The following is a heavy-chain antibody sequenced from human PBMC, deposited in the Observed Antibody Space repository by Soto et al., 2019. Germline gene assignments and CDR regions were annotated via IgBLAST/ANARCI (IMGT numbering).Heavy chain of an antibody. CDR1: GYSFAGYW. CDR3: ARQIYDSDTGPNFQYYFVS. V-gene: IGHV5-10-1*01. J-gene: IGHJ4*02. Sequence: GESRQISCKGSGYSFAGYWITWVRQKPGKGLEWMGRIDPSDSQTYYSPSFRGHVTISFTKSITTVFLQWRSLRASDTAMYYCARQIYDSDTGPNFQYYFVSWGPGTPVAVSS. CDR2: IDPSDSQT. D-gene: IGHD3-22*01.